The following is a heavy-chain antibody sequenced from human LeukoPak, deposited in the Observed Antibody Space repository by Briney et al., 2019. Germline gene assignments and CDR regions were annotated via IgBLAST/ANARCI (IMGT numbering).Heavy chain of an antibody. J-gene: IGHJ6*02. Sequence: GASVKVSCKASGYTFTGYYMHWVRQAPGQGLEWMGRINPNSGGTNYAQKFQGRVTMTRDTSISTAYMELSRLRSDDTAVYYCARETMIDYYYGMDVWGQGTTVTVSS. CDR1: GYTFTGYY. CDR2: INPNSGGT. CDR3: ARETMIDYYYGMDV. D-gene: IGHD2-21*01. V-gene: IGHV1-2*06.